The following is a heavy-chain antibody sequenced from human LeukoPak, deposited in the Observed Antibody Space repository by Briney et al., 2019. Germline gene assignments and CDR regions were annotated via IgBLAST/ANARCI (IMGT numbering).Heavy chain of an antibody. Sequence: GRSLRLSCAASGFTFSSYAMHWVRQAPGKGLEWVAVISYDGSNKYYADSVKGRFTISRDNSKSTLYLQMNSLRAEDTAVYYCARDHGSYTQLLDYWGQGTLVTVSS. D-gene: IGHD1-26*01. CDR1: GFTFSSYA. CDR2: ISYDGSNK. CDR3: ARDHGSYTQLLDY. J-gene: IGHJ4*02. V-gene: IGHV3-30*04.